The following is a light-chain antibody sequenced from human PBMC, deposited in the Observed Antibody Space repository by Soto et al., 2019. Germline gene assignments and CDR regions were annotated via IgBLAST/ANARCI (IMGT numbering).Light chain of an antibody. CDR2: STS. CDR1: QSVNSNY. J-gene: IGKJ1*01. CDR3: QQYYKSTWT. V-gene: IGKV3-20*01. Sequence: IVLTQSPGTLSLSPGEGATLSCRASQSVNSNYLAWFQQKPGQAPRLLIYSTSNRATGIPDRFSGSGSGTDFTLTISRLEPEDFVVYYCQQYYKSTWTFGQGTKVDIX.